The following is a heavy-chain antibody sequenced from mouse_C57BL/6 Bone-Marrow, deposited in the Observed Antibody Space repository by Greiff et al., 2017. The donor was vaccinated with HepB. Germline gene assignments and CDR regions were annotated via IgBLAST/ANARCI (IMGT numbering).Heavy chain of an antibody. J-gene: IGHJ3*01. V-gene: IGHV1-81*01. D-gene: IGHD3-2*02. CDR2: IYPRSGNT. Sequence: QVTLKESGAELARPGASVKLSCKASGYTFTSYGISWVKQRTGQGLEWIGEIYPRSGNTYYNEKFKGKATLTADKSSSTAYMELRSLTSEDSAVYFCARERRAQAKAWFAYWGQGTLVTVSA. CDR1: GYTFTSYG. CDR3: ARERRAQAKAWFAY.